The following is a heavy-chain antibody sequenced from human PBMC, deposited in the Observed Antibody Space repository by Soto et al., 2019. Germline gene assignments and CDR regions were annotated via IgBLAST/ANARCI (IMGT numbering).Heavy chain of an antibody. CDR3: ARGGYDGYIIY. CDR2: INAGNGNT. V-gene: IGHV1-3*01. J-gene: IGHJ4*02. Sequence: ASVKVSCTASGYTFTSYAMHWVRQAPGQRLEWMGWINAGNGNTKYSQKFQGRFTISRDNAKNSLYLQMNSLRAEDAAVYWCARGGYDGYIIYWGQGTLVTVSS. CDR1: GYTFTSYA. D-gene: IGHD3-16*01.